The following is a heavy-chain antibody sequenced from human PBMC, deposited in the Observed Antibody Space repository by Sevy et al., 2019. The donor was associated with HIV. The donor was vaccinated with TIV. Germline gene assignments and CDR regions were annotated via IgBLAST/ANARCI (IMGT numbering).Heavy chain of an antibody. V-gene: IGHV3-21*05. CDR3: VRRGVDAYNVYFDL. J-gene: IGHJ4*02. Sequence: GGSLRLSCAASGFTFTSYGIQWVRQAPGKGLEWLSYISTGTDHIYYADSAKGRLTISRDDAKNSVYLEMKSLRDQDTALYYCVRRGVDAYNVYFDLWGQGTLVTVSS. D-gene: IGHD3-10*01. CDR2: ISTGTDHI. CDR1: GFTFTSYG.